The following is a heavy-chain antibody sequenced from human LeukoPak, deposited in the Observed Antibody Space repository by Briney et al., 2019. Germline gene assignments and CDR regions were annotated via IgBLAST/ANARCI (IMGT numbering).Heavy chain of an antibody. J-gene: IGHJ4*02. CDR1: GFTFSNYE. Sequence: PGGSLRLSCTASGFTFSNYEMNWVRQAPGKGLEWISYISSSDNTMYYADSVKGRFTISRDNAKNSLYLQMNSLRAEDTAIYYCARLLYYDSNGYSYWGQGNLVTVSS. CDR3: ARLLYYDSNGYSY. V-gene: IGHV3-48*03. CDR2: ISSSDNTM. D-gene: IGHD3-22*01.